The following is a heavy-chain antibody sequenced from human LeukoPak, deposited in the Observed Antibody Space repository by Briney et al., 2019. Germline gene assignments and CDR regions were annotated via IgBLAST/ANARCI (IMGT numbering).Heavy chain of an antibody. CDR3: ARERTTVTTGWFDP. D-gene: IGHD4-17*01. J-gene: IGHJ5*02. Sequence: PGGSLRLSCAASGFTVSSNYMSWVRQAPGKGLEWVSVIYSGGSTYYADSVKGRFTISRDNSKNTLYLQMGSLRAEDMAVYYCARERTTVTTGWFDPWGQGTLVTVSS. CDR1: GFTVSSNY. V-gene: IGHV3-66*01. CDR2: IYSGGST.